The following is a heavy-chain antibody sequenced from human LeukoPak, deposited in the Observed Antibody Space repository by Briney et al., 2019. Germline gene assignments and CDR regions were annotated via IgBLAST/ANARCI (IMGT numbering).Heavy chain of an antibody. CDR3: AREQKAAAGPYWFDP. V-gene: IGHV4-30-4*01. CDR1: GGSISSGDYY. CDR2: CYCSGST. J-gene: IGHJ5*02. Sequence: SQTLCLTCTVSGGSISSGDYYWSWIRQPPGKGLESLGCCYCSGSTYSNPLLSSLATISVDTSKNQFSLKLSSVTAADTAVYYCAREQKAAAGPYWFDPWGQGTLVTVSS. D-gene: IGHD6-13*01.